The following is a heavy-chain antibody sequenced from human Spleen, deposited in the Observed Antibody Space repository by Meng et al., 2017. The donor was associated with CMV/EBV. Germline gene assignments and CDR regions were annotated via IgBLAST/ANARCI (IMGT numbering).Heavy chain of an antibody. CDR2: ISSDSDYM. Sequence: GGSLRLSCTASGFSFSTSWMSWVRQAPGKGLEWVSSISSDSDYMYYADSVKGRFTISRDNAKKSLYLQMTSLRAEDTAVYYCTRENYYDSSGYHLDYWGQGTLVTVSS. CDR1: GFSFSTSW. CDR3: TRENYYDSSGYHLDY. V-gene: IGHV3-21*01. D-gene: IGHD3-22*01. J-gene: IGHJ4*02.